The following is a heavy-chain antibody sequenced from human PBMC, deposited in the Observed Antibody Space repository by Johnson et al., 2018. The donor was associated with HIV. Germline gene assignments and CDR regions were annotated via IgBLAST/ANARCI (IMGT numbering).Heavy chain of an antibody. CDR2: ISYDGDHK. D-gene: IGHD6-19*01. CDR1: GFTFSSYA. CDR3: ARSVPPSLVSIGCIDTCDF. Sequence: VQLVESGGGLVQPGGSLRLSCAASGFTFSSYAMHWVRQAPGKGLDWVAVISYDGDHKYFADSVKGRFTIARDNAKNSLYLQMNSLTASDTSVYDCARSVPPSLVSIGCIDTCDFWGQGTLVTVSS. J-gene: IGHJ3*01. V-gene: IGHV3-30-3*01.